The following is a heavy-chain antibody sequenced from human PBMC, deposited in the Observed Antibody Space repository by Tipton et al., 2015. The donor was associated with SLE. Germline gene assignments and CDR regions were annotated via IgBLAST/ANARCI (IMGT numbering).Heavy chain of an antibody. J-gene: IGHJ6*02. CDR2: VCNSVST. CDR1: GGSISSYY. Sequence: TLSLTCTVSGGSISSYYWTWIRQSPGKGLEWIACVCNSVSTNYDPSLKSRGTISVDTSKNQFSLRLSSVSAADTAVYYCARHVDPTDYYYYAVDVWGQGTTVTVSS. V-gene: IGHV4-59*08. CDR3: ARHVDPTDYYYYAVDV.